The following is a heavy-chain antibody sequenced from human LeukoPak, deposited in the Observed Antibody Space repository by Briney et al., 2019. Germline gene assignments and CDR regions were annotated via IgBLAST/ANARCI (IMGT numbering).Heavy chain of an antibody. CDR3: AREMGGYDFGIFSNWFDP. Sequence: ASVKVSCRASGYTFTGYYMHWVRQAPGQGLEWMGWINPNSGGTNYAQKFQGRVTMTTDTSTSTAYMELRSLRSDDTAVYYCAREMGGYDFGIFSNWFDPWGQGTLVTVSS. D-gene: IGHD5-12*01. CDR1: GYTFTGYY. CDR2: INPNSGGT. J-gene: IGHJ5*02. V-gene: IGHV1-2*02.